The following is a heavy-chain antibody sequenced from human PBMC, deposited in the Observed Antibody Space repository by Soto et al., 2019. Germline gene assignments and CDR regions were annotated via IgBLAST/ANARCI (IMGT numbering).Heavy chain of an antibody. J-gene: IGHJ4*01. CDR3: ARHASYYVSSGYFGTY. V-gene: IGHV5-10-1*01. CDR1: GYTFTNHW. CDR2: INPSDSHT. Sequence: GESLKISCQGSGYTFTNHWITWVRQMPGKGLEWMGRINPSDSHTNYSPSFQGHVTMSVDKSISTAYLQWSSLKASDSAMYYCARHASYYVSSGYFGTYWGHVTLFTVSS. D-gene: IGHD3-22*01.